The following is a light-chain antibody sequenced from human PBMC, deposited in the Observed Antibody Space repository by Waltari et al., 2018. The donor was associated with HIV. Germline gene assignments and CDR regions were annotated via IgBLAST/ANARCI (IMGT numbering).Light chain of an antibody. CDR3: QQYGTSPFT. V-gene: IGKV3-20*01. J-gene: IGKJ3*01. CDR2: GAS. CDR1: QSIRNNY. Sequence: EILLTQSPGTLSLSPGERATLSWRARQSIRNNYLAWYQQRPGQSPRLLIYGASRRATDIPDRFSGSGSGSDFTLTISRLVPEDFAVYYCQQYGTSPFTFGPGTTVDIK.